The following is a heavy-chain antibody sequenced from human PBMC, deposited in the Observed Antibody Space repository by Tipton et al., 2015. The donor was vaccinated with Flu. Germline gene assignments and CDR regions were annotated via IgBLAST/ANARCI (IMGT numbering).Heavy chain of an antibody. Sequence: TLSLTCAVSGYSIRSSNYYWGWIRQPPGKGLEWIGNIFHSGNTYHNPSLKSRVTISADTSKNQFSLKLSSVTAADTAVYYCARRDYSNYVSDPKNWFDSWGQGTLVTVSS. J-gene: IGHJ5*01. V-gene: IGHV4-38-2*01. CDR1: GYSIRSSNYY. D-gene: IGHD4-11*01. CDR2: IFHSGNT. CDR3: ARRDYSNYVSDPKNWFDS.